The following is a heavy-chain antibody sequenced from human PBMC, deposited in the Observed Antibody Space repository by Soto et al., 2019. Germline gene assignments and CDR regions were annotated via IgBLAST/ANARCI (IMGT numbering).Heavy chain of an antibody. J-gene: IGHJ1*01. D-gene: IGHD6-13*01. Sequence: QVQLVQSGAEVKKPGASVKVSCKASGYTFTKYAIHWVRQAPGQRLEWMGWINAGSGNTKYSQRFEGRVSITRDTFASTAYMEVSSLTSEDTAVYYCVCEQQLATFQHWGQGTLVTVSS. V-gene: IGHV1-3*01. CDR1: GYTFTKYA. CDR2: INAGSGNT. CDR3: VCEQQLATFQH.